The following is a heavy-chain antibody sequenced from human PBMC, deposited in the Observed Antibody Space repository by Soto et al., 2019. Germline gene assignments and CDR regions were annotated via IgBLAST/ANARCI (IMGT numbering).Heavy chain of an antibody. CDR3: ARRGQQLVSWFDP. CDR2: IYPGDSDT. CDR1: GYSFTRYW. V-gene: IGHV5-51*01. D-gene: IGHD6-13*01. J-gene: IGHJ5*02. Sequence: GESLRSSGKISGYSFTRYWIGWVRQMPGKGLEWMGIIYPGDSDTRYSPSFQGQVTISADKSISTAYLQWSSLKASDTAMYYCARRGQQLVSWFDPWGQGNLVTVS.